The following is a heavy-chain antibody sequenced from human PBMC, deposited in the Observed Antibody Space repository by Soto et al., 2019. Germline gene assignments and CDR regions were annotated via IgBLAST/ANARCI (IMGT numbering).Heavy chain of an antibody. CDR2: IYYSWST. CDR3: ARLRFLEWLASYYFDY. J-gene: IGHJ4*02. D-gene: IGHD3-3*01. V-gene: IGHV4-31*03. CDR1: GGSISSGGYY. Sequence: QVQLQESGPGLVKPSQTLSLTCTVSGGSISSGGYYWSWIRQHPGKGLEWIGYIYYSWSTYYNPSLTSRGTISVDTSKNQFSLKLSSVTAADTAVYYCARLRFLEWLASYYFDYWGQGTLVTVSS.